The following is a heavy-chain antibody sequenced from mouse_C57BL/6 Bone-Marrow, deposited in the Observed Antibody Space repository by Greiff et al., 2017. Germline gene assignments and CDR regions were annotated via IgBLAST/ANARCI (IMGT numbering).Heavy chain of an antibody. J-gene: IGHJ3*01. V-gene: IGHV8-8*01. CDR3: SRVIYDYVLFAY. CDR2: FWWDDDT. CDR1: GFSLSTFGMG. D-gene: IGHD2-4*01. Sequence: QVTLKESGPGILLPSQTLSLTCSFSGFSLSTFGMGVGWIRQPSGKGLEWLAHFWWDDDTYYNPALKSRLPLSKDTSKNQLFLKIANVDTADTATYYCSRVIYDYVLFAYWGQATLVTVSA.